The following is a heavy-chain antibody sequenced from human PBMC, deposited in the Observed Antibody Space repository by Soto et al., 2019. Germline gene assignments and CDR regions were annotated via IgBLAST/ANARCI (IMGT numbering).Heavy chain of an antibody. CDR1: GFTFGDFV. V-gene: IGHV3-49*03. J-gene: IGHJ5*02. CDR2: IRSKAYGGTT. D-gene: IGHD3-22*01. CDR3: TTNYYDSSGYDNWFDP. Sequence: PGGSQRLSYTASGFTFGDFVVSWFRQAPGKGLEWVGFIRSKAYGGTTYYAASVKGRFTISRDDSKSIAYLQMNSLKTEDTAVYYCTTNYYDSSGYDNWFDPWGQGTLVTVSS.